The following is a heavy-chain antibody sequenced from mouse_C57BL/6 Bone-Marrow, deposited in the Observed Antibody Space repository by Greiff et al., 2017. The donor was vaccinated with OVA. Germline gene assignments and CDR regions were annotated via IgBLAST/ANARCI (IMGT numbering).Heavy chain of an antibody. CDR1: GYTFTSYW. J-gene: IGHJ4*01. CDR3: TTFYSYYAMDY. D-gene: IGHD2-1*01. CDR2: IDPENGDT. Sequence: VHVKQPGAELVKPGASVKLSCKASGYTFTSYWMQWVKQRPGQGLEWIGWIDPENGDTEYASKFQGKATITADTSSNTAYLQLSSLTSEDTAVYYCTTFYSYYAMDYWGQGTSVTVSS. V-gene: IGHV14-4*01.